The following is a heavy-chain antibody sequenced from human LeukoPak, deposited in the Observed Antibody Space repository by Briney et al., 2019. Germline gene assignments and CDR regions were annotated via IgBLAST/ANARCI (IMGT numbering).Heavy chain of an antibody. Sequence: SETLSLTCTVSGYSISSGYYWGWIRQPPGKGLEWIGSIYHSGSTYYNPSLKSRVTISVDTSKNQFSLKLSSVTAADTAVYYCARDYEYSSGWYSGYWFDPWGQGTLVTVSS. CDR3: ARDYEYSSGWYSGYWFDP. J-gene: IGHJ5*02. V-gene: IGHV4-38-2*02. CDR2: IYHSGST. CDR1: GYSISSGYY. D-gene: IGHD6-19*01.